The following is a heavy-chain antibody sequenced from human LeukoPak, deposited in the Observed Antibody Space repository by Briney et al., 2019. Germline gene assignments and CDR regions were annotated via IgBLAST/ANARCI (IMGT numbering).Heavy chain of an antibody. D-gene: IGHD3-22*01. CDR1: GGSFSGYY. V-gene: IGHV4-34*09. J-gene: IGHJ3*02. CDR3: ASLYYESNAFDI. Sequence: SETLSLTCAVYGGSFSGYYWSWIRQPPGKGLKWIGYIYYSGSTYYNPPLKSRVTISVDTSKNQFSLKLSSVTAADTAVYYCASLYYESNAFDIWGQGTMVTVSS. CDR2: IYYSGST.